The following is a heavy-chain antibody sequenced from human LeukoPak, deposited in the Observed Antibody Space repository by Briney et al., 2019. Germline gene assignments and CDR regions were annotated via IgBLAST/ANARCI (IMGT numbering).Heavy chain of an antibody. V-gene: IGHV4-59*01. J-gene: IGHJ5*02. CDR2: IYYSGST. Sequence: SETLSLTCTVSGGSISSYYWSWIWQPPGKGLEWIGSIYYSGSTNYNPSLKSRVTISVDTSKNQFSLKLSSVTAADTAVYYCARSPRPVIAIPMVWFDPWGQGTLVTVSS. CDR3: ARSPRPVIAIPMVWFDP. D-gene: IGHD2-21*01. CDR1: GGSISSYY.